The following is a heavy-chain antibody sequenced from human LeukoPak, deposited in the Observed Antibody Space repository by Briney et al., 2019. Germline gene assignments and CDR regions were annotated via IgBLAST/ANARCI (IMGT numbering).Heavy chain of an antibody. CDR2: INPNSGGT. CDR3: ARSIAAAGSQTDRGKFDY. V-gene: IGHV1-2*02. Sequence: GASVKVSCKASGYTFTGYYMHWVRQAPGQGLEWMGWINPNSGGTNYAQKFQGRVTMTRDTSISTAYMELSRLRSDDTAVYYCARSIAAAGSQTDRGKFDYWGQGTLVTVSS. CDR1: GYTFTGYY. D-gene: IGHD6-13*01. J-gene: IGHJ4*02.